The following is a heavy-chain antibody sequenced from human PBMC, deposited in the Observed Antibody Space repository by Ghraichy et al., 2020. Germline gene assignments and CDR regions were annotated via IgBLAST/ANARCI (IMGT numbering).Heavy chain of an antibody. D-gene: IGHD2-2*01. J-gene: IGHJ1*01. CDR1: GFTFSNYW. Sequence: SCAASGFTFSNYWMTWVRQAPGKGLEWVANINQDGTENYYVDSVRGRFTISRDNVHNTVYLQMNSLRADDTAVYYCARSKAGGYWGQGTLVTVSS. CDR3: ARSKAGGY. V-gene: IGHV3-7*01. CDR2: INQDGTEN.